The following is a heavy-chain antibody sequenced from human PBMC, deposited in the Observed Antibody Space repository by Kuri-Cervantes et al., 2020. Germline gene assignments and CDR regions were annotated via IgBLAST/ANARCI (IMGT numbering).Heavy chain of an antibody. Sequence: SETLSLTCTVSGGSISSGGYYWSWSRQPPGRGLEWLGEINHSGSTNYNPSLKSRVTISVDTSKNQFSLKLSSVTAADTAVSYCARVFRPLFGPLPGAYFYYWGQGTLVTVSS. V-gene: IGHV4-39*07. CDR2: INHSGST. CDR1: GGSISSGGYY. J-gene: IGHJ4*02. CDR3: ARVFRPLFGPLPGAYFYY. D-gene: IGHD3-10*02.